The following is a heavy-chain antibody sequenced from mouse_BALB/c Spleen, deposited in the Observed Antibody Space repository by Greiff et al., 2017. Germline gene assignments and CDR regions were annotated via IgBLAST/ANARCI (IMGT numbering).Heavy chain of an antibody. CDR1: GFTFSSYA. Sequence: EVQLVESGGGLVKPGGSLKLSCAASGFTFSSYAMSWVRQTPEKRLEWVASISSGGSTYYPDSVKGRFTISRDNARNILYLQMSSLRSEDTAMYYCARGGSYAMDYWGQGTSVTVSS. J-gene: IGHJ4*01. CDR3: ARGGSYAMDY. CDR2: ISSGGST. V-gene: IGHV5-6-5*01.